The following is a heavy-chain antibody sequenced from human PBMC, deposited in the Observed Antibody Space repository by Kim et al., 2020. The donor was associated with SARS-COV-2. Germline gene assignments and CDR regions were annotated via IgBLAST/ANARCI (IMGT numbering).Heavy chain of an antibody. Sequence: ASVKVSCKASGYTFTSYAMNWVRQAPGQGLEWMGWINTNTGNPTYAQGFTGRFVFSLDTSVSTAYLQISSLKAEDTAVYYCARPLEGVYSSSPNWFDPWGQGTLVTVSS. D-gene: IGHD6-13*01. CDR3: ARPLEGVYSSSPNWFDP. CDR1: GYTFTSYA. CDR2: INTNTGNP. J-gene: IGHJ5*02. V-gene: IGHV7-4-1*02.